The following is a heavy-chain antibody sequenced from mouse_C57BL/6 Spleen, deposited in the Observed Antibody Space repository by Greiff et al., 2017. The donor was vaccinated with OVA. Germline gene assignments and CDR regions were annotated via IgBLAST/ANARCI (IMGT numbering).Heavy chain of an antibody. V-gene: IGHV1-59*01. CDR1: GYTFTSYW. CDR3: ARRDGSSYEGYAMDY. Sequence: QVQLQQPGAELVRPGTSVKLSCKASGYTFTSYWMHWVKQRPGQGLEWIGVIDPSDSYTNYNQKFKGKATLTVDTSSSTAYMQLSSLTSEDSAVYYCARRDGSSYEGYAMDYWGQGTSGTVSS. CDR2: IDPSDSYT. J-gene: IGHJ4*01. D-gene: IGHD1-1*01.